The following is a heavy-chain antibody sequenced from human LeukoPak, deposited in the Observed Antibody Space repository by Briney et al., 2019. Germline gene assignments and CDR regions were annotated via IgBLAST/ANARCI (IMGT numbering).Heavy chain of an antibody. CDR2: INQDESEK. J-gene: IGHJ4*02. Sequence: PGGSLRLSCVGSGFTFSDRSINWVRQAPGKGLEWVANINQDESEKYYVDSVKGRFTISRDNAKNSLYLHLNSLRAEDTAVYYCARDKGQDYYGSVTYYSRFDYWGQGTLVTVSS. D-gene: IGHD3-10*01. CDR3: ARDKGQDYYGSVTYYSRFDY. CDR1: GFTFSDRS. V-gene: IGHV3-7*01.